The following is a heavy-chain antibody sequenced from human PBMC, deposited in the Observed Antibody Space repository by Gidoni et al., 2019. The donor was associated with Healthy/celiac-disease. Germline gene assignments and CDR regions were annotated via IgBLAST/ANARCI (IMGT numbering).Heavy chain of an antibody. Sequence: EVQLVESGGALVQPGGSLRLSCSASGFTFSRYAMHWVSQAPGKGLEYVSAISSNGGSTYYADAVKGRFTISRDNSKNTLYLQMSSLRAEDTAVYYCVKVDAENCGGDCYQEYFQHWGQGTLVTVSS. V-gene: IGHV3-64D*06. CDR2: ISSNGGST. CDR1: GFTFSRYA. CDR3: VKVDAENCGGDCYQEYFQH. J-gene: IGHJ1*01. D-gene: IGHD2-21*02.